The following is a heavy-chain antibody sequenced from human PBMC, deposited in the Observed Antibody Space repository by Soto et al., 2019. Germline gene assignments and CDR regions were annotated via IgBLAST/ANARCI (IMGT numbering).Heavy chain of an antibody. D-gene: IGHD1-1*01. V-gene: IGHV4-39*01. J-gene: IGHJ4*02. Sequence: QLQLQESGPGLVKPSENLSLTCSVSGGSISSPSYYWGWIRQPPGKGLEWIGSIYYSGNTYYNPSLKSRGTLFVDTSRNQFSLKVNSVTAADAAVYFCARLPGITTLRRDYWGQGTLVTVSS. CDR3: ARLPGITTLRRDY. CDR2: IYYSGNT. CDR1: GGSISSPSYY.